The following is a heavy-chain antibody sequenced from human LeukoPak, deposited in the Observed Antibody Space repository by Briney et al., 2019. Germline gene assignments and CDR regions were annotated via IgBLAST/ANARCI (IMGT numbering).Heavy chain of an antibody. J-gene: IGHJ4*02. D-gene: IGHD2-15*01. CDR1: GFTFSSYW. CDR3: ARSLGYCSAGSCFPFDY. CDR2: IKQDGSDK. V-gene: IGHV3-7*05. Sequence: GGSLRLSCGASGFTFSSYWMSWVRQVPGKGLEWVANIKQDGSDKYYVDSVKGRFTISRDNAKNSLYLQMNSLRAEDTAVYYCARSLGYCSAGSCFPFDYWGQGTLVTVSS.